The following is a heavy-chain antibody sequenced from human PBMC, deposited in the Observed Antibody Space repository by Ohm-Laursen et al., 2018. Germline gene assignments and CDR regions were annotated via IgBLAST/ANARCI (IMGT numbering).Heavy chain of an antibody. J-gene: IGHJ6*02. CDR1: GFTFSSYG. CDR2: INWNSGDI. Sequence: RSLRLSCSASGFTFSSYGMHWVRQAPGKGLEWVATINWNSGDIGYGDSVKGRFTISRDNARSSLDLQMNSLRVEDTALYYCAKDLLAAPDYYGMDVWGQGTTVTVSS. D-gene: IGHD6-13*01. V-gene: IGHV3-9*01. CDR3: AKDLLAAPDYYGMDV.